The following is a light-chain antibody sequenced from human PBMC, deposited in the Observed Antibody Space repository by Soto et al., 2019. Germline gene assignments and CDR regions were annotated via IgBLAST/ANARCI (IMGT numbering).Light chain of an antibody. CDR3: QQYGSSGT. J-gene: IGKJ1*01. Sequence: PGERATLSCRASQSVSSSLAWYQQKPGQAPRLLISDTSNRATGIPDRFSGSGSGTDFTLTISRLEPEDFAVYYCQQYGSSGTLGQGTKVDIK. V-gene: IGKV3-20*01. CDR2: DTS. CDR1: QSVSSS.